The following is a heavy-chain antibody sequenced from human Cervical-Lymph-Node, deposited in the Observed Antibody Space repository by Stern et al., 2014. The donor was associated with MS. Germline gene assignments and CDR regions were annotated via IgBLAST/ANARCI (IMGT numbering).Heavy chain of an antibody. CDR1: GYNLTTYA. CDR2: ISTKTGNP. J-gene: IGHJ4*02. V-gene: IGHV7-4-1*02. Sequence: VQLVESGSELKKPGASVKVSCRASGYNLTTYAINWVRQAPGQGLEWMGWISTKTGNPTFAQGFTGRFVFSLDTSINTAFLQISSLKAEDSALYYCATWGAGSSPPLFYWGQGTLVTVSS. D-gene: IGHD6-6*01. CDR3: ATWGAGSSPPLFY.